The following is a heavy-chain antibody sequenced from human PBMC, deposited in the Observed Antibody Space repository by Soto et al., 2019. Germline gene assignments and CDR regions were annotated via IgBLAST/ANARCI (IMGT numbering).Heavy chain of an antibody. Sequence: PVGSLGLSCADSGFTFSDYYMTWIRQAPGKGLEWVSYISSSSSHTDYADSVTGRFTISRDNAKNSLYLQMNSLRAEDTAVYYCARDRPTYGSGSYLVTPWYYGMDVWGQGTTVTVSS. D-gene: IGHD3-10*01. CDR1: GFTFSDYY. V-gene: IGHV3-11*06. J-gene: IGHJ6*02. CDR3: ARDRPTYGSGSYLVTPWYYGMDV. CDR2: ISSSSSHT.